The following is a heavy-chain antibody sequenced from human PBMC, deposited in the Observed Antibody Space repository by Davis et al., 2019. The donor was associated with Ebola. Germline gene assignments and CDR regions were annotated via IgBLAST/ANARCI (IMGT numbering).Heavy chain of an antibody. D-gene: IGHD2-2*01. J-gene: IGHJ4*02. CDR3: AKGGYQLLLTG. CDR1: GFPFNNYA. CDR2: INSYGIGP. V-gene: IGHV3-23*01. Sequence: GGSLRPSCAASGFPFNNYAMSWVRQAPGKGLEWVSTINSYGIGPYYADSVKGRFTISRDNSKNTLYLQMNSLRAEDTAVYYCAKGGYQLLLTGWGQGTLVTVSS.